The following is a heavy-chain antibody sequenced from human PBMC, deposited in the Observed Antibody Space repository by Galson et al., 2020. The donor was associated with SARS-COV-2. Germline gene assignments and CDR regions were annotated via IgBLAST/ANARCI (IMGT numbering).Heavy chain of an antibody. J-gene: IGHJ5*01. Sequence: GESLKISCAASGFIFNDYGMNWVRQVPGKGLEWVCGIGWNGESRSYGDSVKGRFTISRDNAKNSLYLQMNSLRAEDTALYYCAIATAPSWYNWFDSWGQGTLVTVSS. CDR3: AIATAPSWYNWFDS. CDR2: IGWNGESR. CDR1: GFIFNDYG. D-gene: IGHD3-10*01. V-gene: IGHV3-20*04.